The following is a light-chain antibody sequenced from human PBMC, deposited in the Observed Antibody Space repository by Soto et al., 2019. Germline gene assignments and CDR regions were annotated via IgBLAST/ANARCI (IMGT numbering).Light chain of an antibody. CDR1: QTISSW. CDR2: KAS. J-gene: IGKJ1*01. V-gene: IGKV1-5*03. Sequence: DIQMTQSPSTLSGSVGDRVTSTCRASQTISSWLAWYQQKPGKAPKLLIYKASTLKSGVPSRFSGSGSGTEFTLTISSLQPDDFATYYCQQSYSTWTFGQGTKVDIK. CDR3: QQSYSTWT.